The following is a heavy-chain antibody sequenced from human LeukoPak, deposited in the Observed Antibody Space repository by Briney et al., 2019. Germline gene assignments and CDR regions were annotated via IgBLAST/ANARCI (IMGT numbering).Heavy chain of an antibody. V-gene: IGHV3-23*01. CDR3: AKDQFSSGLNWFDP. J-gene: IGHJ5*02. Sequence: GGSLRLSCAASGFTFSSYAMSWVRQAPGKRLEWVSAISGSGGSTYYADSVKGRFTISRDNSKNTLYLQMNSLRAEDTAVYYCAKDQFSSGLNWFDPWGQGTLVTVSS. CDR2: ISGSGGST. CDR1: GFTFSSYA. D-gene: IGHD6-19*01.